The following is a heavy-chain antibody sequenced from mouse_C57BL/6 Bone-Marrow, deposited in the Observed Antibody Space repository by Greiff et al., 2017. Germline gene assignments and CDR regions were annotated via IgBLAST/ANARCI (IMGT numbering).Heavy chain of an antibody. D-gene: IGHD1-1*01. V-gene: IGHV1-58*01. J-gene: IGHJ1*03. CDR2: IYIGNGYT. CDR1: GYTFTSYG. CDR3: ARETTGYGSSHWYCDV. Sequence: VQLQQSGAELVRPGSSVKMSCKTSGYTFTSYGINWVKQRPGQGLEWIGYIYIGNGYTEYNEKFKGKATLTSDTSSSTAYMQLSSLTSEDSAIYCCARETTGYGSSHWYCDVWGTGTTVTVSS.